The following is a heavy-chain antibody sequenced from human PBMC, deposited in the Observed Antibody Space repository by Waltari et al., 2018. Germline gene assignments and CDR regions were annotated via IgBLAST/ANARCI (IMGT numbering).Heavy chain of an antibody. CDR1: VYAINSGNY. J-gene: IGHJ4*02. D-gene: IGHD2-8*01. CDR3: ARLGLGYCTSPRCCKNDS. CDR2: VYHDGSA. Sequence: QVQLQESGPGLVRPSETLSLTCVVSVYAINSGNYWGWIRQPPGKGLEWIASVYHDGSAYYSPSLKSRVAISMDTSKNQFYLQMTSVTATDTAVYYCARLGLGYCTSPRCCKNDSFGQGTLVTVSS. V-gene: IGHV4-38-2*01.